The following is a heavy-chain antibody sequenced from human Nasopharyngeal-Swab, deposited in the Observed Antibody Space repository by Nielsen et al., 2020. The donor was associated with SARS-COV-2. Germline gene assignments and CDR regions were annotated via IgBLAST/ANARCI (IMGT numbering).Heavy chain of an antibody. D-gene: IGHD1-26*01. CDR2: IYSGGST. Sequence: GGSLRLTCAASGVTVSSNYMSWVRQAPGKGLEWVSVIYSGGSTYYADSVKGRFTISRHNSKNTLYLQMNSLRAEDTAVYYCARDLDSGSYHYWGQGTLVTVSS. CDR1: GVTVSSNY. CDR3: ARDLDSGSYHY. J-gene: IGHJ4*02. V-gene: IGHV3-53*04.